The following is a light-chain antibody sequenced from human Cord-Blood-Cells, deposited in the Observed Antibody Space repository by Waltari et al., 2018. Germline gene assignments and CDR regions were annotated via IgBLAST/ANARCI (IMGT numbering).Light chain of an antibody. V-gene: IGKV4-1*01. Sequence: QSPDSLAVSLGERATINCKSSQSVLYSSNNKNYLAWYQQKPGQPPKLLIYWASTRESGVPDRFSGSGSGTDFTLTISSLQAEDVAVYYCQQYYSTPPSFGQGTKVEIK. J-gene: IGKJ1*01. CDR2: WAS. CDR3: QQYYSTPPS. CDR1: QSVLYSSNNKNY.